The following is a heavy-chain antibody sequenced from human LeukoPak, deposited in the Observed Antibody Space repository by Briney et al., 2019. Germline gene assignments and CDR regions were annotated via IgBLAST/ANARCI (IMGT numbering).Heavy chain of an antibody. J-gene: IGHJ4*02. V-gene: IGHV3-7*05. D-gene: IGHD1-26*01. CDR3: ARDRDSGSEVLDY. Sequence: GESLRLSCAASGFTFSSYWMSWVRQAPGKGLEWVANIKQDGSEKYYVDSVKGRFTISRDNAKNSLYLQMNSLRAEDTAVYYCARDRDSGSEVLDYWGQGTLVTVSS. CDR2: IKQDGSEK. CDR1: GFTFSSYW.